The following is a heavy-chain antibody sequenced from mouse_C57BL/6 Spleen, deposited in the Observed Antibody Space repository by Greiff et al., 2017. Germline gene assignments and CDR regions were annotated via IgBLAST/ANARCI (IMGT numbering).Heavy chain of an antibody. CDR2: ISDGGSYT. Sequence: DVMLVESGGGLVKPGGSLKLSCAASGFTFSSYAMSWVRQTPEKRLEWVATISDGGSYTYYPDNVKGRFTISRDNAKNNLYLQMNHLKSEDSAMYYCASAYYSNSFYYWGQGATLT. CDR1: GFTFSSYA. V-gene: IGHV5-4*03. D-gene: IGHD2-5*01. J-gene: IGHJ2*01. CDR3: ASAYYSNSFYY.